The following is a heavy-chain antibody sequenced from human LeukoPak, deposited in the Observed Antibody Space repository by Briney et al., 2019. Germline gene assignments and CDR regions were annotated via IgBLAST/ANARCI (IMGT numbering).Heavy chain of an antibody. CDR3: ARDRGPAIAAAGGYYYDGMDV. Sequence: PSETLSLTCTVSGGSISSYYWSWIRQSPGKGLEWIGYIYYSGNTNYNPSLRSRVTISVDTSKNQFSLKLTSVTAADTAVYYCARDRGPAIAAAGGYYYDGMDVWGQGTTVTVSS. J-gene: IGHJ6*02. D-gene: IGHD6-13*01. V-gene: IGHV4-59*01. CDR2: IYYSGNT. CDR1: GGSISSYY.